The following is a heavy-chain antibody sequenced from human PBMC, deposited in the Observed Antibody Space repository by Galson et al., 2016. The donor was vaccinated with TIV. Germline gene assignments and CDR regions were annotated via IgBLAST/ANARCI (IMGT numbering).Heavy chain of an antibody. Sequence: SVKVSCKASGYPFTGYYIHWVRRAPGQGLEWMGWIDPNSGDTYYAQKFQNRVTMTRDTSISTAYMELSSLRSDDTAVYYCARDLMTSVTTPFDFWGQGTLVTVSS. CDR1: GYPFTGYY. V-gene: IGHV1-2*02. CDR3: ARDLMTSVTTPFDF. J-gene: IGHJ4*01. D-gene: IGHD4-17*01. CDR2: IDPNSGDT.